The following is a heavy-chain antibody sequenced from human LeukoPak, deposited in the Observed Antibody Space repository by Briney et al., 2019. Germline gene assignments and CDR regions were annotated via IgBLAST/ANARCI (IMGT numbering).Heavy chain of an antibody. V-gene: IGHV4-39*07. CDR2: IYYSGST. D-gene: IGHD1-26*01. Sequence: SETLSLTCTVSGGSISSSSYYWGWIRQPPGKGLKWIGSIYYSGSTYYNPSLKSRVTISVDTSKNQFSLKLSSVTAADTAVYYCARRLHRRGAADYWGQGTLVTVSS. CDR1: GGSISSSSYY. CDR3: ARRLHRRGAADY. J-gene: IGHJ4*02.